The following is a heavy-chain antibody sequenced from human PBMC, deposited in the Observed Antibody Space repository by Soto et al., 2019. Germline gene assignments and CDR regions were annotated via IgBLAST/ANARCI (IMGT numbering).Heavy chain of an antibody. V-gene: IGHV4-38-2*02. CDR3: SRDCLYSGYEDFDY. CDR1: GYSISSGYY. CDR2: TYPSGST. J-gene: IGHJ4*02. D-gene: IGHD5-12*01. Sequence: PSETLSLTCAVSGYSISSGYYWGWIRQPPGKGLEWIGSTYPSGSTYYNPSLKSRVTISVDTSKNQFSLKLSSVTAADTAVYYCSRDCLYSGYEDFDYWGQGTLVTVSS.